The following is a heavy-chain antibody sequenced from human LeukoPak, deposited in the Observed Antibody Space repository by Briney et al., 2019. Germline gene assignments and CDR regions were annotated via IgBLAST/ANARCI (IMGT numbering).Heavy chain of an antibody. CDR1: GYTFTSYG. CDR3: AREYYSSGYYYLNWFDP. V-gene: IGHV1-18*01. J-gene: IGHJ5*02. CDR2: ISAYNGNT. Sequence: ASVKVSCKASGYTFTSYGISWVRQAPGQGLEWMGWISAYNGNTNYAQKLQGRVTMTTDTSTSTAYMELRSLRSDDTAVYYCAREYYSSGYYYLNWFDPWGQGTLVTVSS. D-gene: IGHD3-22*01.